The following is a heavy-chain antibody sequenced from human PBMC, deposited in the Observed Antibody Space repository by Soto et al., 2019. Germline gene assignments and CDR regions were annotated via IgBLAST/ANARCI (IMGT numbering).Heavy chain of an antibody. J-gene: IGHJ5*02. CDR3: ARQDVRAWGRFDP. V-gene: IGHV4-39*01. Sequence: SETLSLTCTVSGGSVISSTYYWGWIRQPPGKGLEWIGTIYYSGITYYNPSLQSRVTISVDTSKNQFSLRLSFVTAADAALYFCARQDVRAWGRFDPWGQGTLVTVSS. D-gene: IGHD7-27*01. CDR1: GGSVISSTYY. CDR2: IYYSGIT.